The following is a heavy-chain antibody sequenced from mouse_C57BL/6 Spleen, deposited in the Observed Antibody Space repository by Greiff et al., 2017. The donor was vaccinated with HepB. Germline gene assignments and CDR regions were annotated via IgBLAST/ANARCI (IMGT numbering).Heavy chain of an antibody. J-gene: IGHJ2*01. D-gene: IGHD1-1*01. V-gene: IGHV1-69*01. CDR2: IDPSDSYT. Sequence: QVQLQQPGAELVMPGASVKLSCKASGYTFTSYWMHWVKQSPGQGLEWIGEIDPSDSYTNYNQKFKGKSTLTVDKSSSTAYMQLSSLTSEDSAVYYCARRRNYGSIDYWGQGTTLTVSS. CDR3: ARRRNYGSIDY. CDR1: GYTFTSYW.